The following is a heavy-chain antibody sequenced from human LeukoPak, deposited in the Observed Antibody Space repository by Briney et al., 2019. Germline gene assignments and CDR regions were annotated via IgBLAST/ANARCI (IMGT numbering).Heavy chain of an antibody. V-gene: IGHV3-23*01. CDR2: ISGGGGRT. J-gene: IGHJ4*02. D-gene: IGHD5-18*01. CDR1: GFTFSSSA. CDR3: AKLQRDVDTATEGY. Sequence: GGSLRLSCAASGFTFSSSAMSWVRQAPGKGLEWVSTISGGGGRTYYADSVKGRVTISRNISKNTLYLQVNSLRAEDTAVYYCAKLQRDVDTATEGYWGQGTLVTVSS.